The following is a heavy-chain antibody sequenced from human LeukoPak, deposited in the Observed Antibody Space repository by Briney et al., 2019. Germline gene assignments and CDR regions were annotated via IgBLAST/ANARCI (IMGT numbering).Heavy chain of an antibody. J-gene: IGHJ6*03. V-gene: IGHV4-34*01. Sequence: SETLSLTCAVYGESFSTYYWSWIRQPPGKGLEWIGEINHSGSTNYNPSLKSRVTISVDTSKNQFSLKLSSVTAADTAVYFCARERGGSKLSGLYGRDYYYMDVWGKGTTVTVSS. CDR1: GESFSTYY. D-gene: IGHD3-16*01. CDR3: ARERGGSKLSGLYGRDYYYMDV. CDR2: INHSGST.